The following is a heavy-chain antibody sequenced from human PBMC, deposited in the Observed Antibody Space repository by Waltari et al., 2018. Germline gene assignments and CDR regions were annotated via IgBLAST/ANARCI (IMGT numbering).Heavy chain of an antibody. D-gene: IGHD5-18*01. V-gene: IGHV4-39*01. J-gene: IGHJ4*02. Sequence: QLQLQESGPGLVKPSETLSLTCTVSGGSIRSSSYYWGWIRQPPGKGLEWIGSIYYSGSTYYNPSLKSRVTISVDTSKNQFSLKLSSVTAADTAVYYCARLIRYSYAMWGQGTLVTVSS. CDR2: IYYSGST. CDR1: GGSIRSSSYY. CDR3: ARLIRYSYAM.